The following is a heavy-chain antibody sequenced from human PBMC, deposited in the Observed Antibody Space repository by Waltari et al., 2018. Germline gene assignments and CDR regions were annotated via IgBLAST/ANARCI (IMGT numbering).Heavy chain of an antibody. CDR1: GFRSSNYW. V-gene: IGHV3-74*01. CDR2: ISDDETSI. CDR3: ARLAPRTYRGPVPGRHYYYGMDV. Sequence: EEQLLESGGGLVQPGDSLRLSCAGSGFRSSNYWLHWVRQAPGKGLVWVARISDDETSISYADSVKGRFTISRDNAKNTVYLQMKRLRVEDTAVYYCARLAPRTYRGPVPGRHYYYGMDVWGQGTTVTVSS. D-gene: IGHD3-10*01. J-gene: IGHJ6*02.